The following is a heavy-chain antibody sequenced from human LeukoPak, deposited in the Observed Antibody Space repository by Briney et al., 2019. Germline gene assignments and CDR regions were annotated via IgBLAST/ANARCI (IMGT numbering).Heavy chain of an antibody. CDR1: GGSISSYY. CDR3: ARGRYSGSYYDLLGY. D-gene: IGHD1-26*01. V-gene: IGHV4-59*01. CDR2: IYYSGST. Sequence: SETLSLTCTVSGGSISSYYWSWIRQPPGKGLEWIGYIYYSGSTNYNPSLKSRVTISVDTSKNQSSLKLSSVTAADTAVYYCARGRYSGSYYDLLGYWGQGTLVTVSS. J-gene: IGHJ4*02.